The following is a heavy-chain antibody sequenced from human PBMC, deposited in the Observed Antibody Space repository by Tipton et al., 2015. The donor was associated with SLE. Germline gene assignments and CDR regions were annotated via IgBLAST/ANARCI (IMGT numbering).Heavy chain of an antibody. CDR3: ARKRYDRSNWYSIDS. Sequence: TLSLTCTVSGDSIGSGNYYCSWIRHHPGKGLEWIGYIYYTGTTYYSPSLKSRVIISVDTSKNQLSLRLSSVTAADTAMYYCARKRYDRSNWYSIDSLGQGTLVTVSS. CDR2: IYYTGTT. D-gene: IGHD3-22*01. CDR1: GDSIGSGNYY. J-gene: IGHJ4*02. V-gene: IGHV4-31*03.